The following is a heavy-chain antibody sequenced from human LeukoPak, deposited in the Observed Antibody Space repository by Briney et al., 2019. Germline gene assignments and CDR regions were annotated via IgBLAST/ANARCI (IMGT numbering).Heavy chain of an antibody. CDR3: AVKLGSKVMNWFDP. Sequence: SETLSLTCTVSGGSISSSSYYWGWIRQPPGKGLEWIGEINHSGSTNYNPSLKSRVTISVDTSKNQFSLKLSSVTAADTAVYYCAVKLGSKVMNWFDPWGQGTLVTVSS. J-gene: IGHJ5*02. D-gene: IGHD1-26*01. CDR2: INHSGST. CDR1: GGSISSSSYY. V-gene: IGHV4-39*07.